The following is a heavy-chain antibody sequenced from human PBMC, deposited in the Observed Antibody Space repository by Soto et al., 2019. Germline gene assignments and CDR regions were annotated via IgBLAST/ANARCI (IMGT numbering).Heavy chain of an antibody. J-gene: IGHJ6*02. V-gene: IGHV5-10-1*01. CDR2: IDPSGSYT. D-gene: IGHD6-13*01. CDR1: GYSFTSYW. CDR3: ARLGGWFRHSSSWGRGYLNYYGMDV. Sequence: PGESVKISCKGSGYSFTSYWISWVGQMPGKGLEWIGRIDPSGSYTNYSPSFQGHVTISADKSISTAYLQWSSLKASDTAMYDGARLGGWFRHSSSWGRGYLNYYGMDVWGQGATVTVSS.